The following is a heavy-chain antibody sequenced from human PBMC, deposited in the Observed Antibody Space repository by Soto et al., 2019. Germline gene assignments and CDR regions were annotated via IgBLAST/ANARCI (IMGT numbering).Heavy chain of an antibody. D-gene: IGHD2-15*01. CDR1: GGSISSYY. CDR3: ARVYGGYLDY. J-gene: IGHJ4*02. V-gene: IGHV4-59*01. CDR2: IYYSGST. Sequence: QVQLQESGPGLVKPSETLSLTCTVSGGSISSYYWSWIRQPPGKGLEWIGYIYYSGSTNYNPSLKSRVTVSVDTSKNQFSLKLSSVTAADTAVYYCARVYGGYLDYWGQGTLVTVSS.